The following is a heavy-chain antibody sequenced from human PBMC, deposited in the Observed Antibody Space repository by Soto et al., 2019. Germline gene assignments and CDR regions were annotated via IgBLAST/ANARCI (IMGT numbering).Heavy chain of an antibody. J-gene: IGHJ2*01. V-gene: IGHV3-7*01. D-gene: IGHD6-25*01. CDR3: ARNSLGGRYWFFDL. Sequence: EVQLVESGGGLVQPGGSLILSCTASGFTFSNYWMSWVRQAPGKGLEWVANIKQDGSEKYYVDSVKSRFTISRDNAESSLYLQMNSLRAEDTTVYYCARNSLGGRYWFFDLWGRGTLVTVSS. CDR2: IKQDGSEK. CDR1: GFTFSNYW.